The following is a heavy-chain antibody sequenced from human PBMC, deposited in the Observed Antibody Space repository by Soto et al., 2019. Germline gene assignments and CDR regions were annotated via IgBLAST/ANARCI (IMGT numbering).Heavy chain of an antibody. V-gene: IGHV4-39*07. CDR1: GRSLSSSSYY. Sequence: SETLSLTFTVSGRSLSSSSYYWGWIRQPPGKGLEWIGEINHSGSTNYNPSLKSRVTISVDTSKNQCSLKLSSVTAADTAVYYCARTGRGPYYYYGMDVWGQGTTVTVSS. J-gene: IGHJ6*02. CDR3: ARTGRGPYYYYGMDV. D-gene: IGHD3-10*01. CDR2: INHSGST.